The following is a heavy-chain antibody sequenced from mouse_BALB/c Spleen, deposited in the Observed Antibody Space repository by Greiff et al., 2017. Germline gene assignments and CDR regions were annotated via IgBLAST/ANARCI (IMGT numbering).Heavy chain of an antibody. CDR1: GYTFTSYW. CDR3: ARSLFDY. Sequence: QVQLQQSGAELARPGASVKLSCKASGYTFTSYWMQWVKQRPGQGLEWIGAIYPGDGDTRYTQKFKGKAKLTADKSSSTAYMQLSSLASEDSAVYYCARSLFDYWGQGTTLTVSS. CDR2: IYPGDGDT. J-gene: IGHJ2*01. V-gene: IGHV1-87*01.